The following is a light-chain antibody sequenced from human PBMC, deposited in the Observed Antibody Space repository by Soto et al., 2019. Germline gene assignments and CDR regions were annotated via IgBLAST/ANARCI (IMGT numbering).Light chain of an antibody. CDR1: QNINSW. Sequence: DSRMSQSPSTVSASVGDRVTITCRASQNINSWLAWYQQKPGKAPKLLIYKASSLESGVPSRFSGSGSGTEFTLTISSLQPDDFAAYYCQQYEIYPITFGQGTRLEIK. J-gene: IGKJ5*01. CDR3: QQYEIYPIT. V-gene: IGKV1-5*03. CDR2: KAS.